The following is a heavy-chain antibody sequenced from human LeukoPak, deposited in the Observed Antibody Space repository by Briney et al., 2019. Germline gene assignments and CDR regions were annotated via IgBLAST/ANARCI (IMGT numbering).Heavy chain of an antibody. CDR3: ARGVVITRGWFDP. CDR2: ISGSGGST. J-gene: IGHJ5*02. D-gene: IGHD3-22*01. CDR1: GFTFSSYW. Sequence: GGSLRLSCAASGFTFSSYWVSWVRQAPGKGLEWVSAISGSGGSTYYADSVKGRFTISRDNSKNTLYLQMNSLRAEDTAVYYCARGVVITRGWFDPWGQGTLVTVSS. V-gene: IGHV3-23*01.